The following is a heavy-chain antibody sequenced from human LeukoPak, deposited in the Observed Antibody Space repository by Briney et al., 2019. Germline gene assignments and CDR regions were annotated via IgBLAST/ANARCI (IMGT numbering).Heavy chain of an antibody. V-gene: IGHV4-31*03. J-gene: IGHJ4*01. CDR1: GGSISSGGYY. Sequence: PSETLSLTCTVSGGSISSGGYYWSWNRQHQGKGLECIGYIYYSGSTYYNPSLKSRVTISVDTSKNQFSLKLSSVTAADTAVYYSAREVVTPRARGRYFDYWGQGTLVTVSS. D-gene: IGHD4-23*01. CDR2: IYYSGST. CDR3: AREVVTPRARGRYFDY.